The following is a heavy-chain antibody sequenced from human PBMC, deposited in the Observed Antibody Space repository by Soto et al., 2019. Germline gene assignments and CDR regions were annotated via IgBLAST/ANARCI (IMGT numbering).Heavy chain of an antibody. V-gene: IGHV1-69*02. CDR3: GYSYGHCDY. CDR1: GGTFSTYT. J-gene: IGHJ4*02. D-gene: IGHD5-18*01. Sequence: QVQLVQSGAEVKKPGSSVRVSCKASGGTFSTYTISWVRQAPGQGLEWMGRIIPILGIPNFAQKFQGRVTSTADKSTSTAYMELSSLRSEDTAVYYCGYSYGHCDYWGQGTLVTVSS. CDR2: IIPILGIP.